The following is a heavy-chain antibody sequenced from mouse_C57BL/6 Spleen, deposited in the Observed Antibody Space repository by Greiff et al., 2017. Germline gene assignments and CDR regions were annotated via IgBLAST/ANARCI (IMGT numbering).Heavy chain of an antibody. CDR3: ARQLRFPFAY. J-gene: IGHJ3*01. V-gene: IGHV5-9*01. CDR1: GFTFSSYT. Sequence: EVQGVESGGGLVKPGGSLKLSCAASGFTFSSYTMYWVRQTPGKRLEWVATISGGGGNTYYPDSVKGRFTISRDNAKNTLYLQMSSLRSEDTALCYCARQLRFPFAYWGQGTLVTVSA. CDR2: ISGGGGNT. D-gene: IGHD3-2*02.